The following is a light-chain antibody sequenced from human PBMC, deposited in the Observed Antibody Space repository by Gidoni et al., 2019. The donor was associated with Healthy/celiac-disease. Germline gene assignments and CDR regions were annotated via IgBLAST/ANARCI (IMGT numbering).Light chain of an antibody. CDR1: QSLLHSNGYNY. Sequence: DIVMTQSPLSLPVTPGEPASISCRSSQSLLHSNGYNYLDWYLQKPGQSPQLLIYLGSNRASGVPDRVSGSGSGTDFTLKISRVEAEDVGVYYCMQALQTPCSFXXXTKLEIK. V-gene: IGKV2-28*01. J-gene: IGKJ2*04. CDR3: MQALQTPCS. CDR2: LGS.